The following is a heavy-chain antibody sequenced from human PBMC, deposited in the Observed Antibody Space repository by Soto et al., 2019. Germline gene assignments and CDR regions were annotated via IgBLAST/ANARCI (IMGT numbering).Heavy chain of an antibody. CDR1: GYTFTSYI. J-gene: IGHJ4*02. CDR3: ARNFEGVDY. CDR2: INADNGNT. V-gene: IGHV1-3*01. D-gene: IGHD1-7*01. Sequence: ASVKVSCKASGYTFTSYILHWVRQAPGQRLEWMGWINADNGNTKYSQKFQGRVTLTRDTSASTAYMDLSSLTSEDTAVYYCARNFEGVDYRGLGTLVTVSS.